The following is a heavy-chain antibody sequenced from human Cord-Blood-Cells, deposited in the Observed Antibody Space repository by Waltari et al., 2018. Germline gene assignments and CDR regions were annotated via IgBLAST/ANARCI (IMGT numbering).Heavy chain of an antibody. CDR1: GFTFSSYA. J-gene: IGHJ3*02. D-gene: IGHD6-13*01. Sequence: EVQLLESGGGLVQPGGSLRLSCAASGFTFSSYAMSWVRPAPGKGLEWVSAISGRGGRQYYADSVKGRFTISRDNSKNTLYLQMNSLRAEDTAVYYCAKFGSSSWHDAFDIWGQGTMVTVSS. CDR2: ISGRGGRQ. CDR3: AKFGSSSWHDAFDI. V-gene: IGHV3-23*01.